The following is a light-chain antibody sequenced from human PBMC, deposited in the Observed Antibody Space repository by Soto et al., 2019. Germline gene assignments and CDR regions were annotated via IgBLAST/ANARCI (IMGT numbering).Light chain of an antibody. J-gene: IGKJ4*01. V-gene: IGKV1D-12*01. CDR1: QDISTL. CDR2: GAS. Sequence: DIQMTQSPSSVSASIGDTVTITCRASQDISTLLAWYQQKPGKAPKLLIYGASTLESGVPSRFSGRGSGTDFTLTISSLQPEDFATYFCQQADSFPRPFGGGTKVDIK. CDR3: QQADSFPRP.